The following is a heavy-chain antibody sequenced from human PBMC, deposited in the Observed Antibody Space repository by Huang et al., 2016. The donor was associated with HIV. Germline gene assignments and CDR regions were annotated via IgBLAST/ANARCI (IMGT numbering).Heavy chain of an antibody. J-gene: IGHJ4*02. Sequence: QVHLVQSGAEVKKPGASVKVSCKASGYTFTNYDINWVRQAPGRGLEWMGGMNPNTGNTGFAQSCQGRVTMTRKTTITTAYMELTSLTSEDTAVYYCARSAYGDLDYWGLGTLVIVSS. CDR2: MNPNTGNT. V-gene: IGHV1-8*02. CDR3: ARSAYGDLDY. D-gene: IGHD4-17*01. CDR1: GYTFTNYD.